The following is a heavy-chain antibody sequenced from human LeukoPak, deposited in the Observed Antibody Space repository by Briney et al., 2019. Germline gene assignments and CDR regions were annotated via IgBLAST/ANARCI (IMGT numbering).Heavy chain of an antibody. CDR1: GYTLTELS. CDR2: FDPEDGET. Sequence: ASVKVSCKVSGYTLTELSMHWVRQAPGKGLEWMGGFDPEDGETIYAQKFQGRVTMTEDTSTDTAYMELSSLRSEETAVYYCASSQQQLVRGWFDPWGQGTLVTVSS. CDR3: ASSQQQLVRGWFDP. J-gene: IGHJ5*02. V-gene: IGHV1-24*01. D-gene: IGHD6-13*01.